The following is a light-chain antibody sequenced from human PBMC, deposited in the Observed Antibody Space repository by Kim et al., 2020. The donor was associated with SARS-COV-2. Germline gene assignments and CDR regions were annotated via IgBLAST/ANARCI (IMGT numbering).Light chain of an antibody. CDR2: GKN. CDR3: NSRGSNTNQMI. Sequence: SSELTQDPAVSVALGQTVRITCQGDSLRTYYASWYQQKPGQAPVVVIYGKNDRLSGIPDRFSGSNSGDTASLTITGVQAEDEADYYCNSRGSNTNQMIFGGGTKVTVL. J-gene: IGLJ2*01. V-gene: IGLV3-19*01. CDR1: SLRTYY.